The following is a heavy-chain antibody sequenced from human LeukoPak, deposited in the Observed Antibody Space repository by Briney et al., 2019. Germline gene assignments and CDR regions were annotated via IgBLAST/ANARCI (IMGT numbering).Heavy chain of an antibody. CDR3: ARDQTIFGVATYYYYYYMDV. V-gene: IGHV4-4*07. J-gene: IGHJ6*03. CDR2: IYSSGAT. CDR1: GNSMSSAF. D-gene: IGHD3-3*01. Sequence: SETLSLTCRFSGNSMSSAFWTWIRQPAGKGLEWIGRIYSSGATHYNPSLKSRITMSVDTSKNQFSLKLSSVTAADTAVYYCARDQTIFGVATYYYYYYMDVWGKGTTVTVSS.